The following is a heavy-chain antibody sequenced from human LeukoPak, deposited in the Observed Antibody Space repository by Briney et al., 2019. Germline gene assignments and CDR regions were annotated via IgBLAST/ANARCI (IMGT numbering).Heavy chain of an antibody. CDR2: ITGSGGTT. D-gene: IGHD6-19*01. CDR3: AKDRSPGIAVAGTDY. J-gene: IGHJ4*02. V-gene: IGHV3-23*01. Sequence: GGSLRLSCAASGFTFRTYAMSWVRQAPEKGLEWVSGITGSGGTTYYADSVKGRFTISRDDSRNTLYLQMDSLRAEDTAVYYCAKDRSPGIAVAGTDYWGQGTLVTVSS. CDR1: GFTFRTYA.